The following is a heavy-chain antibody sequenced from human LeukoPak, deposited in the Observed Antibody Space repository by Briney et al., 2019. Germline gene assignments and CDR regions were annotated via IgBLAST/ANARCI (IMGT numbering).Heavy chain of an antibody. D-gene: IGHD2-2*02. CDR1: GFTFSSYA. J-gene: IGHJ4*02. Sequence: PGGPLRLSCAASGFTFSSYAMSWVRQAPGKGLEWVSAISGSGGSTYYADSVKGRFTISRDNSNNTLYLQMNSLRAEDTAVYYCAKPDIVVVPAAIGYWGQGTLVTVSS. CDR3: AKPDIVVVPAAIGY. V-gene: IGHV3-23*01. CDR2: ISGSGGST.